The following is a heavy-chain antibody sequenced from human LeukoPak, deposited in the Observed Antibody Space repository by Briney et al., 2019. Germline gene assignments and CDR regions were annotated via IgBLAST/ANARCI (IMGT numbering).Heavy chain of an antibody. Sequence: GGSLRLSCAASGFTFSSYGMHWVRQAPGKGLEWVAVIWYDGSNKYYADSVKGRFTISRDNSKNTLYLQMGSLRAEDMAVYYCARGSGSYRSGYFDYWGQGTLVTVSS. CDR2: IWYDGSNK. D-gene: IGHD1-26*01. J-gene: IGHJ4*02. CDR3: ARGSGSYRSGYFDY. CDR1: GFTFSSYG. V-gene: IGHV3-33*01.